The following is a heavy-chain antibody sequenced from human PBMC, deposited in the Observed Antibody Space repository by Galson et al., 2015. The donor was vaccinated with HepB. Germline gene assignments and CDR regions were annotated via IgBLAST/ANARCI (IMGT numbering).Heavy chain of an antibody. Sequence: QVQLQESGPGLVKPSETLSLTCAVSGYSISSGYYWGWIRQPPGKGLEWIGSIYHSGSTYYNPSLKSRVTISVDTSKNPFSLKLSSVTAADTAVYYCARAPSHTAMVAYWGQGTLVTVSS. V-gene: IGHV4-38-2*01. D-gene: IGHD5-18*01. CDR3: ARAPSHTAMVAY. CDR2: IYHSGST. J-gene: IGHJ4*02. CDR1: GYSISSGYY.